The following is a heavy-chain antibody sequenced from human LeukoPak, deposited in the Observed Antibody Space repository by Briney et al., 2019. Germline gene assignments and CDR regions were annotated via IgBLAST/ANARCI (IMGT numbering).Heavy chain of an antibody. D-gene: IGHD6-13*01. V-gene: IGHV3-23*01. CDR1: GFTLSAYA. CDR3: AKSSPFGTTWYGAIDV. J-gene: IGHJ6*02. Sequence: PGGSLRLSCAASGFTLSAYAMCWVRQAPGKGLEWVSALSGRGATAHYADSVRGRFTISRDNSKNTLYLQMYSLGADDTAVYYCAKSSPFGTTWYGAIDVWGHGTTVTVSS. CDR2: LSGRGATA.